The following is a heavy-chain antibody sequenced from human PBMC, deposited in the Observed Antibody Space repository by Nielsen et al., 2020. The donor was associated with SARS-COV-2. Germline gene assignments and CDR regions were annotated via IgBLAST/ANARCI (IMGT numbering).Heavy chain of an antibody. V-gene: IGHV3-7*03. Sequence: GKSPKISCAASGFTFSSYWMSWVRQAPGKGLEWVANIKQDGSEKYYVDSVKGRFTISRDNSKNSLYLQMNSLRAEDTAVYYCARDRGSSWYNWGQGTLVTVSS. CDR1: GFTFSSYW. CDR2: IKQDGSEK. D-gene: IGHD6-13*01. CDR3: ARDRGSSWYN. J-gene: IGHJ4*02.